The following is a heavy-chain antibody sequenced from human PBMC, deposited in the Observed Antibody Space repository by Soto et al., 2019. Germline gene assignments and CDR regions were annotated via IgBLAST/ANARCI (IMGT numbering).Heavy chain of an antibody. CDR1: GFTFSSYV. D-gene: IGHD3-22*01. J-gene: IGHJ6*02. CDR3: ARAGYDSSGYRPGDYYYYYGMDV. CDR2: ISYDGSNK. V-gene: IGHV3-30*03. Sequence: SLRLSCAASGFTFSSYVMHWVRQAPGKGLEWVAVISYDGSNKYYADSVKGRFTISRDNAKNSLYLQMNSLRAEDTAVYYCARAGYDSSGYRPGDYYYYYGMDVWGQGTTVTVSS.